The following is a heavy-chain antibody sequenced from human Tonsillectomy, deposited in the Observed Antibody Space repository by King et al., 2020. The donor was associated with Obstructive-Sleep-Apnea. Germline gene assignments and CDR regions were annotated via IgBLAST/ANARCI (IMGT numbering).Heavy chain of an antibody. CDR2: IFTSGNT. Sequence: VQLQESGPGLVKPSETLSLTCTVSGGSISSYYWSWVRQPPGKGLEWIGYIFTSGNTNYNPSLKSRVTISTNTSRNQFSLKLSSVTAADTAVYYCARSTLVFITSLSFDNWGQGTLVTVSS. J-gene: IGHJ4*02. V-gene: IGHV4-4*08. D-gene: IGHD3-22*01. CDR1: GGSISSYY. CDR3: ARSTLVFITSLSFDN.